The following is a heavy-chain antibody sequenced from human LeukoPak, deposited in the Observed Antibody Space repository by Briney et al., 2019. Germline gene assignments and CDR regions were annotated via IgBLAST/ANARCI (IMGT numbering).Heavy chain of an antibody. CDR2: IYYSGST. J-gene: IGHJ3*02. Sequence: SETLSLTCTVSGGSVSSGSYYWGWIRQPPGKGLEWIGSIYYSGSTYYNPSLKSRVTISVDTSKNQFSLKLSSVTAADTAVYYCAREAGDGYSYDAFDIWGQGTMVTVSS. D-gene: IGHD5-24*01. V-gene: IGHV4-39*07. CDR1: GGSVSSGSYY. CDR3: AREAGDGYSYDAFDI.